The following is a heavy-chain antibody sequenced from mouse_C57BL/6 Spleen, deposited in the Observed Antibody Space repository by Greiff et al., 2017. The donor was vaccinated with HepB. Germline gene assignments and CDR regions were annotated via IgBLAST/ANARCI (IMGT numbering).Heavy chain of an antibody. Sequence: VQLQQSGPGLVQPSQSLSITCTVSGFSLTSYGLHWVRQSPGKGLEWLGVIWRGGSTDYNAAFMSRLSITKDNSKSQVFFKMNSLQADDTAIYYCAKGSPNYYGSSYWYFDVWGTGTTVTVSS. CDR1: GFSLTSYG. D-gene: IGHD1-1*01. V-gene: IGHV2-5*01. CDR2: IWRGGST. J-gene: IGHJ1*03. CDR3: AKGSPNYYGSSYWYFDV.